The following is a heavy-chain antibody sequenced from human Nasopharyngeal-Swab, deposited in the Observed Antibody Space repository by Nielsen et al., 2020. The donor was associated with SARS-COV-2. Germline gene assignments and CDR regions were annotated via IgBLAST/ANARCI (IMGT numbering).Heavy chain of an antibody. CDR1: GLAFDDYA. V-gene: IGHV3-9*01. J-gene: IGHJ6*02. CDR2: ISWNSGSI. D-gene: IGHD6-19*01. CDR3: ASTPYSSGWYGPRSANYGMDV. Sequence: YLKISCAASGLAFDDYAIHWVRQAPGKGLEWVSGISWNSGSIGYADSVKGRFTISRDNAKNSLYLQMNSLRSEDTAVYYCASTPYSSGWYGPRSANYGMDVWGQGTTVTVSS.